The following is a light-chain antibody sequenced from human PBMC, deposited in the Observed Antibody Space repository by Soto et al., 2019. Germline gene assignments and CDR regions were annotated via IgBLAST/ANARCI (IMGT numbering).Light chain of an antibody. Sequence: EVVLTQSPGTLSLSPGERATLSCRGSQSINNNYLAWYQQRPGQAPRLLIYGSSDRATGIPDRFSGSGSGTDCTITITMMEPEDFAVYYCHQYGSSPPYTFGQGTKLEI. CDR2: GSS. V-gene: IGKV3-20*01. CDR3: HQYGSSPPYT. J-gene: IGKJ2*01. CDR1: QSINNNY.